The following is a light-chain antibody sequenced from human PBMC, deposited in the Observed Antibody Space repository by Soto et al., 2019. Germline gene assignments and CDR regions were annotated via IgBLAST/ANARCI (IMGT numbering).Light chain of an antibody. CDR3: QQRSKMPLT. CDR2: DAS. CDR1: QSVRNY. V-gene: IGKV3-11*01. Sequence: EIVLTQSPGTLSLSPGETATLSCRASQSVRNYLAWYQQKPGQAPRLLIYDASNRATGIPARFSGTGSETDFTLTISSLEPEDFAIYYCQQRSKMPLTFGHGTKVDI. J-gene: IGKJ1*01.